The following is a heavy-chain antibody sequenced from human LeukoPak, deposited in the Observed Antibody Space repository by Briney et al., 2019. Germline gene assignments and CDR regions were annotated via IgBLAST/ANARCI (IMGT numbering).Heavy chain of an antibody. V-gene: IGHV3-38-3*01. CDR2: ISGGST. CDR3: AKDRAVTTYYYYYGMDV. D-gene: IGHD4-17*01. J-gene: IGHJ6*02. Sequence: GGSLRLSCAASGFTVSSNEMSWVRQAPGKGLEWVSSISGGSTYYADSRKGRFTISRDNSKNTLHLQMNSLRAEDTAVYYCAKDRAVTTYYYYYGMDVWGQGTTVTVSS. CDR1: GFTVSSNE.